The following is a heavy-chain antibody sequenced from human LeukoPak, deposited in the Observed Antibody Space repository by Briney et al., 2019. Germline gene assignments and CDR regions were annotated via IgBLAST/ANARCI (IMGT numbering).Heavy chain of an antibody. J-gene: IGHJ6*03. Sequence: GGSLTLSCAASGFTFYDYAMHWLRHAPGKGLEWASGFCWKRERIVYAVSVRGRFTISRETDKNSLYLKMNSLRAEDTALYYCAKSGIIQGYYFYYMDVWGKGTTVTISS. V-gene: IGHV3-9*01. CDR3: AKSGIIQGYYFYYMDV. D-gene: IGHD5-18*01. CDR1: GFTFYDYA. CDR2: FCWKRERI.